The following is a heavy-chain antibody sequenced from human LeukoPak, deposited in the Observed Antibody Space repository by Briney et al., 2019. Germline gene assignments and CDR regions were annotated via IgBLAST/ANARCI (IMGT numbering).Heavy chain of an antibody. CDR1: GFTFSTYN. J-gene: IGHJ6*03. CDR3: ARDPYSGGYGDYYYYYMDL. V-gene: IGHV3-21*01. Sequence: GGSLRLSCAASGFTFSTYNMNWVRQAPGKGLEWVSSITSSSRYIYYADSVKGRFTISRDNAKNSLYLQMNSLRAEDTAVYYCARDPYSGGYGDYYYYYMDLWGQGTTVTISS. D-gene: IGHD1-26*01. CDR2: ITSSSRYI.